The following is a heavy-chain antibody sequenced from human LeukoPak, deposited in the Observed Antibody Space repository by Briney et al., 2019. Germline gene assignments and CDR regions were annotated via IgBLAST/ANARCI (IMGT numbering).Heavy chain of an antibody. CDR3: ARSIVVVPAAFDY. Sequence: TLSLTCTVSGGSISRGSYYWSWIRQPAGKGLEWIGRIYTSGSTNYNPSLKSRVTISVDTSKNQFSLKLSSVTAADTAVYYCARSIVVVPAAFDYWGQGTLVTVSS. D-gene: IGHD2-2*01. V-gene: IGHV4-61*02. CDR1: GGSISRGSYY. J-gene: IGHJ4*02. CDR2: IYTSGST.